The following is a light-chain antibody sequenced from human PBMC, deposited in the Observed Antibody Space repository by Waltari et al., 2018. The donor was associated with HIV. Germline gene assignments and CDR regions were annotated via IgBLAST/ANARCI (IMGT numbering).Light chain of an antibody. CDR3: HQTYSSLWT. Sequence: DIQMTQAPSSLSASVGNKVNISCRASQNINNFLNWYQHKPGKAPKLLIFGASNLQSGVPSRFSGSGSGTDYTLSISCLQPEDFATYYCHQTYSSLWTFGQGTTVEIK. V-gene: IGKV1-39*01. CDR2: GAS. CDR1: QNINNF. J-gene: IGKJ1*01.